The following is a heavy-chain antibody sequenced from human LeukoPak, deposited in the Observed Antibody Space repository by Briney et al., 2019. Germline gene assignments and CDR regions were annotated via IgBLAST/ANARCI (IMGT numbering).Heavy chain of an antibody. V-gene: IGHV1-2*02. D-gene: IGHD3-22*01. Sequence: ASVKVSCKASGYTFTVYYIHWVRQAPGQGLECMGWINPNSGGTNFAQKSQGRVTMTRNTSISTAYMELSRLRSDDTAVYYCARARTLYYYDSSGYSPLDFWGQGTLVTVSS. CDR1: GYTFTVYY. CDR2: INPNSGGT. CDR3: ARARTLYYYDSSGYSPLDF. J-gene: IGHJ4*02.